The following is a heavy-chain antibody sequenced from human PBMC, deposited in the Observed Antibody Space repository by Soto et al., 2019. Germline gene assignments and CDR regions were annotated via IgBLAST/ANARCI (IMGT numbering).Heavy chain of an antibody. CDR2: IIPIFGTA. CDR1: GGTFSSYA. J-gene: IGHJ4*02. D-gene: IGHD2-8*02. Sequence: QVQLVQSGAEVKKPGSSVKVSCKASGGTFSSYAISWVRQAPGQGLERMGGIIPIFGTANYAQKFQGRVTITADKSAGTAYRALSSLRSEDTAVYYCARWSFGVVYAMAPYCFDYWGQGTLVTVSS. CDR3: ARWSFGVVYAMAPYCFDY. V-gene: IGHV1-69*06.